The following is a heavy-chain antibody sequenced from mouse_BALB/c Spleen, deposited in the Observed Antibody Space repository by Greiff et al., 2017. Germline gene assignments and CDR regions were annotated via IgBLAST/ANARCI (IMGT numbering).Heavy chain of an antibody. CDR3: ARRGNYRYYFDY. CDR2: ILPGSGST. Sequence: QVQLKESGAELMKPGASVKISCKATGYTFSSYWIEWVKQRPGHGLEWIGEILPGSGSTNYNEKFKGKATFTADTSSNTAYMQLSSLTSEDSAVYYCARRGNYRYYFDYWGQGTTLTVSS. V-gene: IGHV1-9*01. D-gene: IGHD2-1*01. J-gene: IGHJ2*01. CDR1: GYTFSSYW.